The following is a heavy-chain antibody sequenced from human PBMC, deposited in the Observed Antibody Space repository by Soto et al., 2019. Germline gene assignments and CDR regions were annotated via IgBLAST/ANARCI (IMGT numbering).Heavy chain of an antibody. Sequence: PSETLSLTCTVSCASVSTDGYYWSWIRQPPGKGLEWIGYIYYTGSTGYNPSLKSRITTSIDTATNQFSLRLSSVTAADTAVYYCARVNRLAPVATGYSHSMDVWGQGTTVTVSS. CDR1: CASVSTDGYY. CDR2: IYYTGST. J-gene: IGHJ6*02. V-gene: IGHV4-61*08. D-gene: IGHD5-12*01. CDR3: ARVNRLAPVATGYSHSMDV.